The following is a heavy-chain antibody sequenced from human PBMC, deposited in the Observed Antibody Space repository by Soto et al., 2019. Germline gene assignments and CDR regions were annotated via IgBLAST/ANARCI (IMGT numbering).Heavy chain of an antibody. J-gene: IGHJ4*02. CDR2: MNPNSGNT. CDR3: ARERSSGWYVDY. CDR1: GYTFTSYD. D-gene: IGHD6-19*01. Sequence: QVQLVQSGAEVKKPGASVKVSCKASGYTFTSYDINWVRQATGQGLEWMGWMNPNSGNTGYAQKFQGRVTMTRNTSISTAYIALSSLRSEDTAVYYCARERSSGWYVDYWGQGTLVTVSS. V-gene: IGHV1-8*01.